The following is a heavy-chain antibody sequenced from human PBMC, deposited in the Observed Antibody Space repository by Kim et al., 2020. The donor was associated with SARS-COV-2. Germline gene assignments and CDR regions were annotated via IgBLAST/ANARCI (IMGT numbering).Heavy chain of an antibody. V-gene: IGHV3-11*01. J-gene: IGHJ3*02. CDR2: ISSSGSTI. D-gene: IGHD1-20*01. CDR3: ARQRETNWNPDDAFDI. CDR1: GFTFSDYY. Sequence: GGSLRLSCAASGFTFSDYYMSWIRQAPGKGLEWVSYISSSGSTIYYADSVKGRFTISRDNAKNSLYLQMNSLRAEDTAVYYCARQRETNWNPDDAFDIWGQGTMVTVSS.